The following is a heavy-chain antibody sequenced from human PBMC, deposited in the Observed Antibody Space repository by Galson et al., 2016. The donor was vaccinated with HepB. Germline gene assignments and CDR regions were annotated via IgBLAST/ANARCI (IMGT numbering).Heavy chain of an antibody. V-gene: IGHV3-33*01. CDR3: ARGFEDSSGFFHDASDI. J-gene: IGHJ3*02. Sequence: SLRLSCAASGFTFSSYGMHWVRQAPGKGLEWVAVIWYDGTNKYYADSVKGRFTISRDNSKNTMSLQMNSLRVEDTAVYYCARGFEDSSGFFHDASDIWGQGTMVTVSS. CDR2: IWYDGTNK. CDR1: GFTFSSYG. D-gene: IGHD3-22*01.